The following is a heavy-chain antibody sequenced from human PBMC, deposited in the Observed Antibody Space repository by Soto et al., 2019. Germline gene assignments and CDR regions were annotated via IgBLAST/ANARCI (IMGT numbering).Heavy chain of an antibody. CDR2: ISHTGSS. CDR1: GGSFSGYY. Sequence: SETLSLTCAVYGGSFSGYYWSWIRQPPGKGLEWIGEISHTGSSDYNPSLKSRVGISIDTSKNQFSLKLSSVTAADTAVYYCSRKTGGVNFDSGGHGNLVTSPQ. J-gene: IGHJ4*01. D-gene: IGHD2-8*01. V-gene: IGHV4-34*01. CDR3: SRKTGGVNFDS.